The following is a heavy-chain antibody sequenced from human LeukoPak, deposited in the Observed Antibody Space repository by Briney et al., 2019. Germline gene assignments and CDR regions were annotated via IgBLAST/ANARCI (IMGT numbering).Heavy chain of an antibody. J-gene: IGHJ4*02. CDR1: GGSFSGYY. CDR2: IYYSGST. Sequence: SETLSLTCAVYGGSFSGYYWSWIRQPPGKGLEWIGYIYYSGSTYYNPSLKSRVTISVDTSKNQFSLKLSSVTAADTAVYYCARGITMVRGVPHYSPLDYWGQGTLVTVSS. V-gene: IGHV4-30-4*01. D-gene: IGHD3-10*01. CDR3: ARGITMVRGVPHYSPLDY.